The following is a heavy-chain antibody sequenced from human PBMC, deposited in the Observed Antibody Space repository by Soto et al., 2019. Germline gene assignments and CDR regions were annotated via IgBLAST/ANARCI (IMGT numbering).Heavy chain of an antibody. D-gene: IGHD2-15*01. CDR3: ARSRRWYCSGGSCPRGVAKGQTPAGDY. CDR1: GFTFSSYA. V-gene: IGHV3-30-3*01. J-gene: IGHJ4*02. CDR2: ISYDGSNK. Sequence: GGSLRLSCAASGFTFSSYAMHWVRQAPGKGLEWVAVISYDGSNKYYADSVKGRFTISRDNSKNTLYLQMNSLRAEDTAVYYCARSRRWYCSGGSCPRGVAKGQTPAGDYWGQGTLVTVSS.